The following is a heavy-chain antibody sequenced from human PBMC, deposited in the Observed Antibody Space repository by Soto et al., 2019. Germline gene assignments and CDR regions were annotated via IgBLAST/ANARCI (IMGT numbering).Heavy chain of an antibody. V-gene: IGHV4-39*01. CDR1: WGTSGSSSSY. Sequence: SETMRLTWTVVWGTSGSSSSYWSRKRKTQGKGLEWVGSIYYLGNTYYNPSLGSRVTISVDTSKNQFSLKLRSVTAADTAVFYCAGLYPYESSGYHLNYWGQGSLVTVSS. D-gene: IGHD3-22*01. J-gene: IGHJ4*02. CDR2: IYYLGNT. CDR3: AGLYPYESSGYHLNY.